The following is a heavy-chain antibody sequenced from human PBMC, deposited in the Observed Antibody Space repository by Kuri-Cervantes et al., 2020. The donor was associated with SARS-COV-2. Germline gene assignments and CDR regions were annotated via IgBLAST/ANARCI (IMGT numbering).Heavy chain of an antibody. Sequence: ASVKVSCKASGYTFTSYYMHWVRQAPGQGLEWMGIINPSGGSTSYAQKFQGRVTMTRDTSTSTVYMELSSLRSDDTAVYYCAKTERLGYSSSWYLDYWGQGTLVTVSS. J-gene: IGHJ4*02. V-gene: IGHV1-46*01. CDR3: AKTERLGYSSSWYLDY. CDR2: INPSGGST. D-gene: IGHD6-13*01. CDR1: GYTFTSYY.